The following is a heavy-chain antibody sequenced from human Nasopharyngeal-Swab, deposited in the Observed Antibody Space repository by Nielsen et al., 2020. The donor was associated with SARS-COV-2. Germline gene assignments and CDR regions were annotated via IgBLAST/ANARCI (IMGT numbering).Heavy chain of an antibody. V-gene: IGHV3-15*01. CDR3: TIIPLDILTGYYQYYFDY. J-gene: IGHJ4*02. Sequence: GESLKISCAASGFTFSNAWMGWVRQAPGKGLEWVGRIKSKTDGGTTDYAAPVKGRFTISRDDSKNTLYLQMNSLKTEDTAVYYCTIIPLDILTGYYQYYFDYWGQGTLVTVSS. D-gene: IGHD3-9*01. CDR1: GFTFSNAW. CDR2: IKSKTDGGTT.